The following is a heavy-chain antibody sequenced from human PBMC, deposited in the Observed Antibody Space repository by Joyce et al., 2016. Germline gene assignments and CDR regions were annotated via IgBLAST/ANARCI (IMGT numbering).Heavy chain of an antibody. V-gene: IGHV3-15*01. CDR1: GFTFSNTC. J-gene: IGHJ3*02. Sequence: VLLVESGGGLGKPGGPLRLSCAASGFTFSNTCMTWVRQAHGKGRDWVGRIKSKTDGGTTDYAAPVKGRFTISRDDSKKTLYLQMHGLKTEDTAVYYCSTNTVLGDAFDIWGQGTMVSVSS. CDR3: STNTVLGDAFDI. D-gene: IGHD4-17*01. CDR2: IKSKTDGGTT.